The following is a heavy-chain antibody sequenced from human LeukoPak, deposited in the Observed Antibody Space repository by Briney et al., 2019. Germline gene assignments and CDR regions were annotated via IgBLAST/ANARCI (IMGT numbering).Heavy chain of an antibody. CDR2: IFGSGGSA. Sequence: GGSLRLSCAASGSTFNNYAMYWVRQAPGKGLEWISGIFGSGGSAHYADSVKGRFTISRDNSKNTVYLQLDSLRVEDTAVYYCGKTTVGYSSGRYPGWPVDYWGQGALVTVSS. V-gene: IGHV3-23*01. J-gene: IGHJ4*02. CDR1: GSTFNNYA. D-gene: IGHD2-15*01. CDR3: GKTTVGYSSGRYPGWPVDY.